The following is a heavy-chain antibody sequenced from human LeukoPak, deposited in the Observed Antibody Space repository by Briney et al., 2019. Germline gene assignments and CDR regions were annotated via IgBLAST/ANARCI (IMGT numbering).Heavy chain of an antibody. J-gene: IGHJ4*02. CDR3: ARGPLGYCRE. CDR2: ISYDGSNK. D-gene: IGHD2-15*01. V-gene: IGHV3-30*03. Sequence: GGSLRLSCIASGFTFSDYWMHWVRQAPGKGLEWVAVISYDGSNKYYADSVKGRFTISRDNSKNTLYLQMNSLRAEDTAVYYCARGPLGYCREWGQGTLVTVSS. CDR1: GFTFSDYW.